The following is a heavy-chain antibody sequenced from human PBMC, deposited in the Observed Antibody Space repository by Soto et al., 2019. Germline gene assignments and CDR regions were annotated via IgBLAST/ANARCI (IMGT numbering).Heavy chain of an antibody. J-gene: IGHJ4*02. CDR2: IYYSGST. Sequence: SETLSLTCTVSGGSISSYYWSWIRQPPGKGLEWIGYIYYSGSTYYNPSLKSRVTISVDTSKNQFSLKLSSVTAADTAVYYCARGADWNRPFDYWGQGTLVTVSS. CDR1: GGSISSYY. D-gene: IGHD1-1*01. V-gene: IGHV4-59*12. CDR3: ARGADWNRPFDY.